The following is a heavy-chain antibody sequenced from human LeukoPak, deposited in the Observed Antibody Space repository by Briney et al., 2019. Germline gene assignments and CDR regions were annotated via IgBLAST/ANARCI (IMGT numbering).Heavy chain of an antibody. Sequence: PSETLSLTCAVYGGSFSGYYWSWIRQSPGKGLEWIGYIYYTGSSSYNPSLRSRVTISADTSKNQFSLKLSSVTAAGTAVYYCASRKLGNDYWGQGTLVTVSS. V-gene: IGHV4-59*01. D-gene: IGHD7-27*01. J-gene: IGHJ4*01. CDR3: ASRKLGNDY. CDR1: GGSFSGYY. CDR2: IYYTGSS.